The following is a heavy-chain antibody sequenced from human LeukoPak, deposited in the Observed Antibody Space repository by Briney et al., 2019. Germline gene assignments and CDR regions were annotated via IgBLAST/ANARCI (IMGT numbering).Heavy chain of an antibody. Sequence: GGSLRLSCAASGFTFDDYTMHWVRQAPGKGLEWVSGISWNSGSIGYADSVKGRFTISRDNAKNSLYLQMNSLRAEDTAVYYCAKDARWQQLEYYFDYWGQGTLVTVSS. J-gene: IGHJ4*02. V-gene: IGHV3-9*01. CDR1: GFTFDDYT. CDR2: ISWNSGSI. D-gene: IGHD6-13*01. CDR3: AKDARWQQLEYYFDY.